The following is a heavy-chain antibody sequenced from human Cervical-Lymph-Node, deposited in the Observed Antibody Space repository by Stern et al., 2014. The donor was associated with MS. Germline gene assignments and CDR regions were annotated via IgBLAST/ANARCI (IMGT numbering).Heavy chain of an antibody. CDR1: GGSISRYY. CDR2: IYYSGST. D-gene: IGHD4-23*01. J-gene: IGHJ4*02. CDR3: ARSPTGVFDY. V-gene: IGHV4-59*01. Sequence: VQLQESGPGLVKPSETLSLTCTVSGGSISRYYWSWIRQPPGKGLEWIGYIYYSGSTNYNPSLKSRVTISVDTSKNQFSLKLSSVTAADTAVYYCARSPTGVFDYWGQGTLVAVSS.